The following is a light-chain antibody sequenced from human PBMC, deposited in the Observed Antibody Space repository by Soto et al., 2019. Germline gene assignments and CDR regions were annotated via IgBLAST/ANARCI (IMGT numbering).Light chain of an antibody. CDR2: DVS. CDR1: SSDVGGYNY. V-gene: IGLV2-14*01. CDR3: SSYTSSSTV. J-gene: IGLJ1*01. Sequence: QYALTQPASVSGSPGQTITISCTGTSSDVGGYNYVSWYQQHPGKAPKLMIYDVSNRPSGVSNRFSGSKSGNTASLTIFGLQAEDEADYYCSSYTSSSTVFGTGTKVTVL.